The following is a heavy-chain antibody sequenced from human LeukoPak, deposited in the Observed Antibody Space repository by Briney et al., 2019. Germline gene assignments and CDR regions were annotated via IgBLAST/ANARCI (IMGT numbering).Heavy chain of an antibody. Sequence: GGSLRLSCTVSGFTVSSNYMSWVRQAPGKGLEWVSVIYSGGRTYYADSAKGRFTISRDNSKNTLYLQMNSLRVEDTAVYYCARTPRLHDYGYWGQGTLVTVSS. CDR2: IYSGGRT. CDR3: ARTPRLHDYGY. D-gene: IGHD4-17*01. V-gene: IGHV3-53*01. CDR1: GFTVSSNY. J-gene: IGHJ4*02.